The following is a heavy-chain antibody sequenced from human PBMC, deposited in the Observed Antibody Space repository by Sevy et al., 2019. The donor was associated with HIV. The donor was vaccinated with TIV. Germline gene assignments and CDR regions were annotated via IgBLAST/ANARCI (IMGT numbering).Heavy chain of an antibody. Sequence: GGSLRLSCAASGFTFSSYSMNWVRQAPGKGLEWVSSISSSSSYIYYADSVKGRFTISSDNAKNSLYLQMNSLRAEDTAVYYCARVRKRFGVPADMPKGYSYYGMDVWGQGTTVTVSS. CDR2: ISSSSSYI. J-gene: IGHJ6*02. D-gene: IGHD2-2*01. CDR3: ARVRKRFGVPADMPKGYSYYGMDV. CDR1: GFTFSSYS. V-gene: IGHV3-21*01.